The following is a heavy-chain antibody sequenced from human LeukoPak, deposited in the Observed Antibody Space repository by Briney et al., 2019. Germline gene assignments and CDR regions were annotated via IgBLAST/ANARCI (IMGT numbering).Heavy chain of an antibody. CDR2: ISGGGYST. V-gene: IGHV3-23*01. CDR1: GFTFSSYA. J-gene: IGHJ5*02. D-gene: IGHD3-10*01. Sequence: GGSLRLSCAASGFTFSSYAMSWVRQAPGKGLEWVSVISGGGYSTYYAASVKGRFTISRDNSKNTLYLQMNSLRAEDTAVYYCAKDRDSGSGYYTWGLFDAWGQGTLVTVSS. CDR3: AKDRDSGSGYYTWGLFDA.